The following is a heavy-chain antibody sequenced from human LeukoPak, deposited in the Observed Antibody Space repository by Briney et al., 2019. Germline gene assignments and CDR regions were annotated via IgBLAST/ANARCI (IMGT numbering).Heavy chain of an antibody. CDR2: VYYNGNT. CDR1: GGSISSGTYY. Sequence: SETLSLTCTVSGGSISSGTYYWGWIRQPPGKGLEWIGSVYYNGNTYYSPSLKSRVSMSVDTSKNQFSLKLSSVTAADTAVYYCARDRGRDYYGSGSFDPWGQGTLVTVSS. J-gene: IGHJ5*02. CDR3: ARDRGRDYYGSGSFDP. V-gene: IGHV4-39*07. D-gene: IGHD3-10*01.